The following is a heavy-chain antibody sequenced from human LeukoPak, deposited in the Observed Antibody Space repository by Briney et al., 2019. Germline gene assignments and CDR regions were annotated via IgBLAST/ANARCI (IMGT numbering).Heavy chain of an antibody. V-gene: IGHV4-30-4*01. CDR3: ARDRSGENWFDP. J-gene: IGHJ5*02. Sequence: SQTLSLTCTVSGGSISSGDYYWSWIRQPPGKGLEWIGYIYYSGSTYYNPSLKSRVTISVDTSKNQFSLKLSSVTAADTAVYYCARDRSGENWFDPWGQGTLATVSS. CDR1: GGSISSGDYY. CDR2: IYYSGST. D-gene: IGHD3-10*01.